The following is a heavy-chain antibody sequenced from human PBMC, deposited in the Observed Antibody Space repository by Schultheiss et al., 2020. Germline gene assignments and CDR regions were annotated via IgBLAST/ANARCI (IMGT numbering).Heavy chain of an antibody. V-gene: IGHV3-30-3*01. CDR3: AREGGIAAAGAFIDAFDI. CDR1: GFTFSSYA. J-gene: IGHJ3*02. D-gene: IGHD6-13*01. Sequence: GGSLRLSCAASGFTFSSYAMHWVRQAPGKGLEWVAVISYDGSNKYYADSVKGRFTISRDNSKNTLYLQMNSLRAEDTAVYYCAREGGIAAAGAFIDAFDIWGQGTMVTVSS. CDR2: ISYDGSNK.